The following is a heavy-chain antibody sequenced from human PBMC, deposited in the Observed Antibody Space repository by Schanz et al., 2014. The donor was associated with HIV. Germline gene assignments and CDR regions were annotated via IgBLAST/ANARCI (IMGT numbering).Heavy chain of an antibody. CDR3: AKDRNHYDSRYRGKGNYYYYYGMDV. CDR1: GFTFSIYG. D-gene: IGHD3-22*01. J-gene: IGHJ6*02. V-gene: IGHV3-30*18. Sequence: QVQLVESGGGVVQPGGSLRLSCAASGFTFSIYGIHWVRQAPGKGLEWVALIPYDGNNDFYADSVKGRFTISRDNSKNTLYLQMKSLRPEDTAVYYCAKDRNHYDSRYRGKGNYYYYYGMDVWGQGTTVTVSS. CDR2: IPYDGNND.